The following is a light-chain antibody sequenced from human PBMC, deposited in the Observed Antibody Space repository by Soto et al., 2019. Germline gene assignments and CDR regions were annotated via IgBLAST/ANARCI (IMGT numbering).Light chain of an antibody. Sequence: EIVLTQSPGTLSLSPGERATLSCRASQSVSSSYLAWYQQKPGQAPRLLIYGASSRATGIPDRFSGSGSGTDFTLTISRLETETFAVYYCQPYGSSPPITFGQGTRLEIK. CDR1: QSVSSSY. CDR3: QPYGSSPPIT. J-gene: IGKJ5*01. CDR2: GAS. V-gene: IGKV3-20*01.